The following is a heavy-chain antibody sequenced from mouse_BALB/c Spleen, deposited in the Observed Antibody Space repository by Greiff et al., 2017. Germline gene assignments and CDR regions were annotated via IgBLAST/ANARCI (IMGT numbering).Heavy chain of an antibody. CDR1: GYTFTSYW. J-gene: IGHJ2*01. V-gene: IGHV1-87*01. CDR3: ARGASYYYGPDYFDY. Sequence: QVQLKESGAELARPGASVKLSCKASGYTFTSYWMQWVKQRPGQGLEWIGAIYPGDGDTRYTQKFKGKATLTADKSSSTAYMQLSSLASEDSAVYYCARGASYYYGPDYFDYWGQGTTLTVSS. D-gene: IGHD1-1*01. CDR2: IYPGDGDT.